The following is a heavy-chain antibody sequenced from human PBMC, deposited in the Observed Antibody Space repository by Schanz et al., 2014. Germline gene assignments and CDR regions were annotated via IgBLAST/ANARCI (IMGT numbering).Heavy chain of an antibody. Sequence: EVQLLESGGGLVQPGGSLRLSCAASGFTFSSYAMSWVRQAPGKGLEWVSAISGSGGITYYADSVKGRFTISRDNSKNTLYLQMNSLRAEDTAVYYCAKVRYSSGWRGDYFDEWGQGTLVTVAS. J-gene: IGHJ4*02. CDR2: ISGSGGIT. V-gene: IGHV3-23*01. CDR1: GFTFSSYA. CDR3: AKVRYSSGWRGDYFDE. D-gene: IGHD6-25*01.